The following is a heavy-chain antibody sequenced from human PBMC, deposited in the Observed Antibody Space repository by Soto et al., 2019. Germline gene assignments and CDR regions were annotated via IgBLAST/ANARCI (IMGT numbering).Heavy chain of an antibody. D-gene: IGHD3-3*01. CDR1: GFTFSSYA. CDR3: AKVTYDFWSYFDY. Sequence: GGTLRLSCAASGFTFSSYAMSWFRQAPGKGLEWVSAISGSGGSTYYADSVKGGFTISRDNSKNTLYLQMNSLRAEDTAVYYCAKVTYDFWSYFDYWGQGTLVTVSS. CDR2: ISGSGGST. V-gene: IGHV3-23*01. J-gene: IGHJ4*02.